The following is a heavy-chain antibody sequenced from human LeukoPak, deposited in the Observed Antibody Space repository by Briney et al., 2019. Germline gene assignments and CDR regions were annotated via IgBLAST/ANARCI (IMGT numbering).Heavy chain of an antibody. Sequence: PGGSLRLSCAASGFTFSSYAMSWVRQAPGKGLEWVSAISGSGGSTYYADSVKGRFTISRDNSKNTLYLQMNSLRAEDAAVYYCARAYYDILTGYLYYYYGMDVWGQGTTVTVSS. CDR3: ARAYYDILTGYLYYYYGMDV. D-gene: IGHD3-9*01. CDR2: ISGSGGST. J-gene: IGHJ6*02. V-gene: IGHV3-23*01. CDR1: GFTFSSYA.